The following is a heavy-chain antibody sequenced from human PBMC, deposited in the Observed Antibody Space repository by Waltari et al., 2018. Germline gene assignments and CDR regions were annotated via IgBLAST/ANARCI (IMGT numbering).Heavy chain of an antibody. V-gene: IGHV3-7*04. J-gene: IGHJ4*02. Sequence: EVQLVESGGGLVQPGGSLRLSCAVSGFTFSTYSMTWVRQAPGKGLEWVANIKQDGTEKYYVDSVKGRFSISRDNGKNLLYLHMNSLRADDTAAYYCARDEMHRTTWYHFWGQGTQVTVSS. CDR3: ARDEMHRTTWYHF. CDR2: IKQDGTEK. D-gene: IGHD6-13*01. CDR1: GFTFSTYS.